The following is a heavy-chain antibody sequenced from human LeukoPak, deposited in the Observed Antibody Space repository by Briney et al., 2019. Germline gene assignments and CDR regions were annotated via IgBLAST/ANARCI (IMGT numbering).Heavy chain of an antibody. CDR3: ARLLNLRGDY. Sequence: GASVKVSCKASGYTFTSYDINWVGQAAGQGVEWMQRIRHNSGSPGHAQQFQGRVPSTRNTSLSTAYMELSSLRSENAAVYYCARLLNLRGDYWGQGTLVTVSS. D-gene: IGHD2-15*01. CDR2: IRHNSGSP. V-gene: IGHV1-8*01. CDR1: GYTFTSYD. J-gene: IGHJ4*02.